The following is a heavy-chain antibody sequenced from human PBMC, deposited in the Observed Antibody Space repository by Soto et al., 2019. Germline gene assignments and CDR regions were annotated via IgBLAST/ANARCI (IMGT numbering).Heavy chain of an antibody. Sequence: SVKVSCKASGGTFSSYAISWVRQAPGRGLEWMGGIIPIFGTANYAQKFQGRVTITADKSTSTAYMELSSLRSEDTAVYYCARDGISTVVPYYWGQGTLVTVSS. V-gene: IGHV1-69*06. CDR1: GGTFSSYA. J-gene: IGHJ4*02. CDR3: ARDGISTVVPYY. CDR2: IIPIFGTA. D-gene: IGHD4-17*01.